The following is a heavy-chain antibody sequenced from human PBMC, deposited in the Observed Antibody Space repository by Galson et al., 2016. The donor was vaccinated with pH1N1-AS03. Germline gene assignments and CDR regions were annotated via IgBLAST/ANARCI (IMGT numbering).Heavy chain of an antibody. CDR1: GFIFSHYW. Sequence: SLRLSCAVSGFIFSHYWMYWVRQAPGKGLEWVSRINSDGRDTYYADSVKGRFTISRNNAKNTLFLQMNSLRVDDTALYHCARVLVGAAGCDYWGQGTLVTVSS. D-gene: IGHD2-15*01. CDR2: INSDGRDT. V-gene: IGHV3-74*01. J-gene: IGHJ4*02. CDR3: ARVLVGAAGCDY.